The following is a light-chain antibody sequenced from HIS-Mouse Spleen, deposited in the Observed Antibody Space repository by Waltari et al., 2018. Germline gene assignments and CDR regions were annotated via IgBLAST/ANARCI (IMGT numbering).Light chain of an antibody. V-gene: IGLV3-21*03. CDR2: DDS. Sequence: SYVLTQPPSVSVAPGKTARITCGGNTIGRKSLHWYQQKPGQAPVLVVYDDSDRPSGIPERFSGSKSGTSASLAISGLRSEDEADYYCAAWDDSLSGPVFGGGTKLTVL. CDR3: AAWDDSLSGPV. J-gene: IGLJ3*02. CDR1: TIGRKS.